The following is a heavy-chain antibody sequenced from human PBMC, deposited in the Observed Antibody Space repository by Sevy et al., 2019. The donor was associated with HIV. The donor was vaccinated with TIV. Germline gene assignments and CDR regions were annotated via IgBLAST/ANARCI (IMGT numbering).Heavy chain of an antibody. CDR2: IKQEESEK. J-gene: IGHJ3*01. D-gene: IGHD2-21*01. CDR3: AKIDDGDFGGVVRV. V-gene: IGHV3-7*03. CDR1: GFTFNRYW. Sequence: GGSLRLSCAASGFTFNRYWMSWVRQAPGKGLEWVANIKQEESEKHYADTVKVSFTISRANTKKSLFLKLDTVRDEDSAIYYCAKIDDGDFGGVVRVWGQGTMVTVSS.